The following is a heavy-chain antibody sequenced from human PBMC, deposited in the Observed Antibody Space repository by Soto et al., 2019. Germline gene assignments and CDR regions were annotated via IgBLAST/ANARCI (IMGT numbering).Heavy chain of an antibody. CDR3: ARGVNIVVVPAAIGMNWFDP. CDR2: IYHSGST. CDR1: GGSLRRCGYS. J-gene: IGHJ5*02. Sequence: SENLSPTLAVSGGSLRRCGYSLSWVRQPPGKGLEWIGYIYHSGSTYYNPSLKSRVTISVDRSKNQFSLKLSSVTAADTAVYYCARGVNIVVVPAAIGMNWFDPWGQGTLVTVS. D-gene: IGHD2-2*02. V-gene: IGHV4-30-2*01.